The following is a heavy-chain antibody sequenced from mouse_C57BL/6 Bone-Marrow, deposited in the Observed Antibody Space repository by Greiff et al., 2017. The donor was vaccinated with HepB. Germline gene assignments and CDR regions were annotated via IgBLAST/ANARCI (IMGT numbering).Heavy chain of an antibody. CDR1: GFNIKNTY. Sequence: EVQLQESVAELVRPGASVKLSCTASGFNIKNTYMHWVKQRPEQGLEWIGRIDPANGNTKYAPKFQGKATITADTSSNTAYLQLSSLTSEDTAIYYWARARDYYGSSYLSFDYWGQGTPLTVSS. CDR2: IDPANGNT. D-gene: IGHD1-1*01. V-gene: IGHV14-3*01. J-gene: IGHJ2*01. CDR3: ARARDYYGSSYLSFDY.